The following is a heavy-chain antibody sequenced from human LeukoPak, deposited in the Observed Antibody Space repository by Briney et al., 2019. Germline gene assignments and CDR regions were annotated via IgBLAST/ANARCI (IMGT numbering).Heavy chain of an antibody. CDR1: GGSFSGYY. J-gene: IGHJ4*02. CDR3: ASDLRRLGYCSGGSCYYLDY. CDR2: INHSGST. D-gene: IGHD2-15*01. Sequence: SETLSLTCAVYGGSFSGYYWSWIRQPPGKGLEWIGEINHSGSTNSNPSLKSRVTISVDTSKNQFSLKLSSVTAADTAVYYCASDLRRLGYCSGGSCYYLDYWGQGTLVTVSS. V-gene: IGHV4-34*01.